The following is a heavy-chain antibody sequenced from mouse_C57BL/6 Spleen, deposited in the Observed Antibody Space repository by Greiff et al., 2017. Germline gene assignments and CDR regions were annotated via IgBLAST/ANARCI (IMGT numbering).Heavy chain of an antibody. D-gene: IGHD1-1*01. Sequence: EVQLKESGGGLVKPGGSLKLSCAASGFTFSDYGMHWVRQAPEKGLEWVAYISSGSSTIYYADTVKGRFTISRDNAKNTLFLQMTSLRSEDTAMYYCARLFYYYSSSYLAMDYWGQGTSVTVSS. CDR3: ARLFYYYSSSYLAMDY. J-gene: IGHJ4*01. CDR1: GFTFSDYG. CDR2: ISSGSSTI. V-gene: IGHV5-17*01.